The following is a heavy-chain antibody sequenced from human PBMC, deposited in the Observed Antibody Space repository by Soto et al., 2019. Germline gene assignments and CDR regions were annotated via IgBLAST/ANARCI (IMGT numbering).Heavy chain of an antibody. CDR2: IIPILGIA. CDR3: ASFRPITFGGVIVNGYFDY. J-gene: IGHJ4*02. V-gene: IGHV1-69*02. Sequence: QVQLVQSGAEVKKPGSSVKVSCKASGGTFSSYTISWVRQAPGQGLEWMGRIIPILGIANYAQKFQGRVTITADKSTSTAYMELSSLRSEDTAVYYCASFRPITFGGVIVNGYFDYWGQGTLVTVSS. CDR1: GGTFSSYT. D-gene: IGHD3-16*02.